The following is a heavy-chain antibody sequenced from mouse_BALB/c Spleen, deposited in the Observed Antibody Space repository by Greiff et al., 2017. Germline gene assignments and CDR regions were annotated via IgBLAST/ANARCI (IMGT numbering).Heavy chain of an antibody. V-gene: IGHV5-17*02. D-gene: IGHD2-1*01. Sequence: DVMLVESGGGLVQPGGSRKLSCAASGFTFSSFGMHWVRQAPEKGLEWVAYISSGSSTIYYADTVKGRFTISRDNPKNTLFLQMTSLRSEDTAMYYCARVYGKDYAMDYWGQGTSVTVSS. CDR3: ARVYGKDYAMDY. J-gene: IGHJ4*01. CDR2: ISSGSSTI. CDR1: GFTFSSFG.